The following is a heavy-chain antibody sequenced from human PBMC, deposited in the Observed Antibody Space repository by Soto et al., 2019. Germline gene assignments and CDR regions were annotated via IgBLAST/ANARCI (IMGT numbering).Heavy chain of an antibody. CDR2: ISYDGSNK. CDR1: GFTFSSYA. J-gene: IGHJ4*02. Sequence: GGSLRLSCAASGFTFSSYAMHWVRQAPGKGLEWVAVISYDGSNKYYADSVKGRFTISRDNSKNTLYLQMNSLRAEDTAAYYCARDFPRTPWYFDYWGQGTLVTVSS. CDR3: ARDFPRTPWYFDY. V-gene: IGHV3-30-3*01.